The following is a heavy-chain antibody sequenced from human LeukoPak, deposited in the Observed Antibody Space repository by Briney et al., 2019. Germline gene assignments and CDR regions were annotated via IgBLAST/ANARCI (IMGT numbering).Heavy chain of an antibody. CDR3: AKLAENYYDSSGSNDAFDI. D-gene: IGHD3-22*01. J-gene: IGHJ3*02. V-gene: IGHV3-30*02. CDR2: IRYDGSNK. CDR1: GFTFSKYW. Sequence: GGSLRLSCAASGFTFSKYWMVWVRQAPGKGLEWVAFIRYDGSNKYYADSVKGRFTISRDNSKNTLYLQMNSLRAEDTAVYYCAKLAENYYDSSGSNDAFDIWGQGTMVTVSS.